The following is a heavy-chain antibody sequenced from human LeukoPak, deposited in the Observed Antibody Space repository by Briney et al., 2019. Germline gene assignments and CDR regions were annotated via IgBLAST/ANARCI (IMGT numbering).Heavy chain of an antibody. D-gene: IGHD3-10*01. CDR3: ASGELAPEIDY. J-gene: IGHJ4*02. CDR2: IYYSGST. Sequence: SETLSLTCTVSGGSISSSSYYWGWIRQPPGKGLEWIGYIYYSGSTNYNPSLKSRVTISVDTSKNQFSLKLSSVTAADTAVYYCASGELAPEIDYWGQGTLVTVSS. CDR1: GGSISSSSYY. V-gene: IGHV4-61*05.